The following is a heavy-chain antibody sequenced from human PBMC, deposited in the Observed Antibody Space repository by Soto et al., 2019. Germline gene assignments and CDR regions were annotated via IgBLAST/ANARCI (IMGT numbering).Heavy chain of an antibody. Sequence: VASVKVSCKASGYTFTSYAMHWVRQAPEQRLEGMGWINAGNGNTKYSQKFQGRVTITRDTSASTAYMQLSSLRSEDTAVYYCARGHIVVVPAARDNWFDPWGQGTLVTVSS. CDR1: GYTFTSYA. V-gene: IGHV1-3*01. CDR2: INAGNGNT. D-gene: IGHD2-2*01. CDR3: ARGHIVVVPAARDNWFDP. J-gene: IGHJ5*02.